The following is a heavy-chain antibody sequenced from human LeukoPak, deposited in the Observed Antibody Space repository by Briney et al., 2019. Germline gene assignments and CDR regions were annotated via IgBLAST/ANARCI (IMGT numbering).Heavy chain of an antibody. CDR3: ARGRSGIVVVAARRPHFDY. D-gene: IGHD2-15*01. J-gene: IGHJ4*02. V-gene: IGHV4-39*01. CDR2: IYYSGST. Sequence: PSETLSLTCTVSGGSISSSSYYWGWIRQPPGKGLEWIGSIYYSGSTYYNPSLKSRVTISVDTSKNQFSLKLSSVIAADTAVYYCARGRSGIVVVAARRPHFDYWGQGTLVTVSS. CDR1: GGSISSSSYY.